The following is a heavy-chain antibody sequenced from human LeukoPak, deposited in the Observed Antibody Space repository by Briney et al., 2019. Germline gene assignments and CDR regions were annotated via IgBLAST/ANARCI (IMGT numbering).Heavy chain of an antibody. CDR1: GVSITNY. J-gene: IGHJ4*02. CDR3: ARGRWGYCSSTGCYAKYSSGWPYDY. D-gene: IGHD2-2*01. V-gene: IGHV4-59*12. CDR2: IYYSGST. Sequence: KPSGTLSLTCTVSGVSITNYWTWIRQPPGEGLEWIGDIYYSGSTNYNPSLKSRVTISVDTSKNQFSLKLSSVTAADTAVYYCARGRWGYCSSTGCYAKYSSGWPYDYWGQGTLVTVSS.